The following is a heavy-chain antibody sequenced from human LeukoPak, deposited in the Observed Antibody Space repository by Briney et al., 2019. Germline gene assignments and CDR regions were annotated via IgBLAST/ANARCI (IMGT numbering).Heavy chain of an antibody. CDR1: GGSISSYY. Sequence: SETLSLTCTVSGGSISSYYWSWIRQPPGKGLEWIGYIYYSGSTYYNPSLKSRVTISVDTSKNQFSLKLSSVTAADTAVYYCARVASSANWFDPWGQGTLVTVSS. D-gene: IGHD3-22*01. V-gene: IGHV4-59*06. J-gene: IGHJ5*02. CDR2: IYYSGST. CDR3: ARVASSANWFDP.